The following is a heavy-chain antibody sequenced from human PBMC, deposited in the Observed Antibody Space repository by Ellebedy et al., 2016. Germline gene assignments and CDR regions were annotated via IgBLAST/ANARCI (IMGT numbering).Heavy chain of an antibody. CDR1: GGSISSYY. D-gene: IGHD6-19*01. V-gene: IGHV4-59*01. CDR3: ARSQQWLVIIDAFDI. Sequence: SETLSLTXTVSGGSISSYYWSWIRQPPGKGLEWIGYIYYSGSTNYNPSLKSRVTISVDTSKNQFSLKLSSVTAADTAVYYCARSQQWLVIIDAFDIWGQGTMVTVSS. CDR2: IYYSGST. J-gene: IGHJ3*02.